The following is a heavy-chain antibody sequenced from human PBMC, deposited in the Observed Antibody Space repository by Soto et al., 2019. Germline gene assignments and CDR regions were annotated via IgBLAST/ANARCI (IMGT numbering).Heavy chain of an antibody. J-gene: IGHJ5*02. D-gene: IGHD3-10*01. CDR2: IGTLSDA. CDR3: ARGRSFSYGSTPPPRFDP. Sequence: GGSLRLSCAASGFIFSTFDIHWVRQAPGKGLEWVSGIGTLSDAVYAASVQGRFTISRQNDKNSVYLQMNSLRAGDTAVYYCARGRSFSYGSTPPPRFDPRGQGTLVTVSS. V-gene: IGHV3-13*01. CDR1: GFIFSTFD.